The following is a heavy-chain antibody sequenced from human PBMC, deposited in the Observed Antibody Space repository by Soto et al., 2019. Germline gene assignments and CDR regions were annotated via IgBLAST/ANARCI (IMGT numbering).Heavy chain of an antibody. CDR2: ISAYNGNT. CDR3: ASFGSSVPHPSLGDY. Sequence: QVQLVQSGAVVKKPGASVKVSCKASGYTFTSYGISWVRQAPGQGLEWMGWISAYNGNTNYAQKLQGRVTMTTDTSTSTAYMELRSLRSDDTAVYYCASFGSSVPHPSLGDYWGQGTLVTVSS. D-gene: IGHD6-13*01. J-gene: IGHJ4*02. V-gene: IGHV1-18*01. CDR1: GYTFTSYG.